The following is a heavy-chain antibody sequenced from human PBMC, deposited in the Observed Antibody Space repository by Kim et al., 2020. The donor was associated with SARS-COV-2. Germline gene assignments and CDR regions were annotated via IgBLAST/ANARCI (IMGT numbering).Heavy chain of an antibody. D-gene: IGHD6-13*01. V-gene: IGHV3-23*01. CDR3: AKAYSSSHKIFDY. J-gene: IGHJ4*02. Sequence: SADSVKGRFTISRDNSKNTLYLQMNSLRAEDTAVYYCAKAYSSSHKIFDYWGQGTLVTVSS.